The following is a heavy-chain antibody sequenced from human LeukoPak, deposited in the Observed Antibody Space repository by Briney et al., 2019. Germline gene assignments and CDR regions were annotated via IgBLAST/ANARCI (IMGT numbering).Heavy chain of an antibody. CDR3: ARRRVLRFLEA. J-gene: IGHJ5*02. D-gene: IGHD3-3*01. CDR1: GGSFSGYY. V-gene: IGHV4-34*01. Sequence: SETRSLTCAVYGGSFSGYYWSWIRQPPGKGLEWIGEINHSGSTNYNPSLKSRVTISVDTSKNQFSLKLSSVTAADTAVYYCARRRVLRFLEAWGQGTLVTVSS. CDR2: INHSGST.